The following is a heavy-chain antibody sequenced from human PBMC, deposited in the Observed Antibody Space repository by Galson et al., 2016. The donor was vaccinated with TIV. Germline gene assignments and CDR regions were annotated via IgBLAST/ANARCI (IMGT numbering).Heavy chain of an antibody. CDR3: ARAPGYAGYSYGYFDY. J-gene: IGHJ4*02. Sequence: QSGAEVKKPGESLKISCKASGYSLTSYWIAWVRQVPGKGLEWMGIIYARDSDIKYSPSFQGQVTISADQSVSTAYLQWSSLKASDTAMDYCARAPGYAGYSYGYFDYWGQGNPVTVSS. CDR1: GYSLTSYW. V-gene: IGHV5-51*03. D-gene: IGHD5-18*01. CDR2: IYARDSDI.